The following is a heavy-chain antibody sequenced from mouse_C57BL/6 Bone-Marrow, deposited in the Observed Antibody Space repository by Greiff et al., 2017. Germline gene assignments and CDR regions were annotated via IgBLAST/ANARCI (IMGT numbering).Heavy chain of an antibody. J-gene: IGHJ4*01. Sequence: QVQLQQSGAELVKPGASVKISCKASGYTFTDYYITWVKQRPGQGLEWIVKIGPGSGSTYYNEKVNGKATLTADKSSSTAYMQLSSLTAEDSAVYFCARAYYGSRTGAMDYWGQGTSVTVSS. V-gene: IGHV1-77*01. CDR2: IGPGSGST. CDR3: ARAYYGSRTGAMDY. CDR1: GYTFTDYY. D-gene: IGHD1-1*01.